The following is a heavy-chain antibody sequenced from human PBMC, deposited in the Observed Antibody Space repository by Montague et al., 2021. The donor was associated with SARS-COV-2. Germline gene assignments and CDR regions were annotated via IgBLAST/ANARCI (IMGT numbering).Heavy chain of an antibody. CDR1: GGSISSYY. CDR3: ARGGGSGYRYYFDY. V-gene: IGHV4-59*01. CDR2: IYYSGRT. Sequence: SETLSLTCTVSGGSISSYYWNWIRQPPGKGLEWIGYIYYSGRTNYNPSLKSRVTISVDTSKNQFSLKLSSVTAADTAVYYRARGGGSGYRYYFDYWGQGSLVTVSS. D-gene: IGHD3-22*01. J-gene: IGHJ4*02.